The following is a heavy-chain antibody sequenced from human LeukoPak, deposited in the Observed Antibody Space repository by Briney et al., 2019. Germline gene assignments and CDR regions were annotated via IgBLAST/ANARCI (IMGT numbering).Heavy chain of an antibody. CDR3: AKENSYGYLQYMDV. Sequence: PGGSLRLSCAAAGFTFSKFAMHWVRQAPGKGLEWVAVVSYDGSNKYYADSVKGRFTISRDNSKNTLYLQMNSLRAEDTAVYYCAKENSYGYLQYMDVWGKGTTVTVSS. CDR1: GFTFSKFA. V-gene: IGHV3-30*04. D-gene: IGHD5-18*01. J-gene: IGHJ6*03. CDR2: VSYDGSNK.